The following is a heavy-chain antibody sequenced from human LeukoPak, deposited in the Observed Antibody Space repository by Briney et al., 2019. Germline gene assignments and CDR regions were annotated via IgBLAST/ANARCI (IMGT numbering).Heavy chain of an antibody. Sequence: GGSLRLSCAASGFTFSSYWMSWVRQAPGKGLEWVANIKQDGSEKYYVDSVKGRFTISRDNAKNSLYLQMNSLRAEDTAVYYCARGCSGSCYHGYYFDYWGQGTLVTVSS. V-gene: IGHV3-7*01. D-gene: IGHD2-15*01. CDR2: IKQDGSEK. J-gene: IGHJ4*02. CDR3: ARGCSGSCYHGYYFDY. CDR1: GFTFSSYW.